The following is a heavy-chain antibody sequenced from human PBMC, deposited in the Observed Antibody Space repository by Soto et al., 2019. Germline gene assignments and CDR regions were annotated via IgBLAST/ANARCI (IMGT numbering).Heavy chain of an antibody. Sequence: QVQLVQSGAEVKKPGSSVKVSCKASGGTFSSYAISWVRQAPGQGLEWMEGITPNFGTANYAQKFQGRVTITADEATSTAYTGLRSVRSEDMAVYDCATKYSSSSNCGMDVCGQGTTVSVCS. CDR3: ATKYSSSSNCGMDV. V-gene: IGHV1-69*01. D-gene: IGHD6-6*01. CDR2: ITPNFGTA. CDR1: GGTFSSYA. J-gene: IGHJ6*02.